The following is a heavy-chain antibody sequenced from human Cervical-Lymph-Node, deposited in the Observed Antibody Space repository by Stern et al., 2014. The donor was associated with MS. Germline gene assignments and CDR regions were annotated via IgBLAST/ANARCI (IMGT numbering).Heavy chain of an antibody. Sequence: EVQLVESGAEVKKPGESLKISCKASGYSFTRYWIAWVRQMPGKGLEWMGIIYPDASLTTYSPSFQGHITISADQSISTAYLQWSSLKASDTAVYYCARHERCRGDTCYSGSHYEMDVWGRGTTVTVSS. CDR1: GYSFTRYW. CDR2: IYPDASLT. CDR3: ARHERCRGDTCYSGSHYEMDV. D-gene: IGHD2-21*01. V-gene: IGHV5-51*01. J-gene: IGHJ6*02.